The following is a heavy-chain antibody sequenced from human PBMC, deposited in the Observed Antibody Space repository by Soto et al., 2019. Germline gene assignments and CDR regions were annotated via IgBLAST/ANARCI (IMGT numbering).Heavy chain of an antibody. Sequence: PSETLSLTCTVSGVSISSYYWTWIRQPPGKGLEWIGYIYYSGSTNYNPSLKSRVTISVDTSKNQFSLKLSSVTAADTAVYYCAREFRYSGYEDYFDYWGQGTLVTVSS. CDR1: GVSISSYY. D-gene: IGHD5-12*01. CDR2: IYYSGST. V-gene: IGHV4-59*12. CDR3: AREFRYSGYEDYFDY. J-gene: IGHJ4*02.